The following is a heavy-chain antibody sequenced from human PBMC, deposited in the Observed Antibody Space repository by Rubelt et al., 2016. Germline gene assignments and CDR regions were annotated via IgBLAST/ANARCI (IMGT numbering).Heavy chain of an antibody. CDR2: ISAYNGNT. Sequence: QVQLVQSGAEVKKPGASVKVSCKASGYTFTSYGISWVRQAPGQGLEWMGWISAYNGNTNYAQKLQGRVTRTTDTSTSTAYMELRSLRSDDTAVYYCARLKEMATQKLDHGDYWGQGTLVTVSS. CDR3: ARLKEMATQKLDHGDY. CDR1: GYTFTSYG. D-gene: IGHD5-24*01. V-gene: IGHV1-18*01. J-gene: IGHJ4*02.